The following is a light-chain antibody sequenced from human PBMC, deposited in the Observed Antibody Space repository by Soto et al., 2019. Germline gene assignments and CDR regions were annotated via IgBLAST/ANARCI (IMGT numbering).Light chain of an antibody. CDR1: ETISTF. Sequence: DIQMTQSPSSLSVSVVDRVTMTCRASETISTFLNWYQVKPGKAPKLLIYAASTLQDGVPSRFSGSGSGTDFTLTINSLQPEDFASYYCQQSYDISPITFGQGTRLEIK. V-gene: IGKV1-39*01. CDR2: AAS. CDR3: QQSYDISPIT. J-gene: IGKJ5*01.